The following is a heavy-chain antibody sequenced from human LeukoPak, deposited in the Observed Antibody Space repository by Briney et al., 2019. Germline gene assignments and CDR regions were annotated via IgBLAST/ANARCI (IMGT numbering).Heavy chain of an antibody. CDR2: IYSGGSI. CDR3: ARSFYYGSGSLLYYYYMDV. V-gene: IGHV3-53*01. J-gene: IGHJ6*03. D-gene: IGHD3-10*01. Sequence: GGSLRLSCAASGFTVSSNYMSWVRQAPGKGLEWVSVIYSGGSIYYADSVKGRFTISRDSSKNTLYLQMDSLRAEDTAVYYCARSFYYGSGSLLYYYYMDVWGKGTTVTVSS. CDR1: GFTVSSNY.